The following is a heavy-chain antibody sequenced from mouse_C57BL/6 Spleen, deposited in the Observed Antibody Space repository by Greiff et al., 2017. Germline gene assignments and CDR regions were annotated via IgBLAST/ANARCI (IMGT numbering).Heavy chain of an antibody. Sequence: VQLVESGGGLVQPGGSLKLSCAASGFTFSDYYMYWVRQTPEKRLEWVAYISNGGGSTYYPDTVKGRFTISRDIAKNTLYLQMSRRKSEDTAMYYCARQDGYGTFDYWGQGTTLTVSS. CDR3: ARQDGYGTFDY. CDR1: GFTFSDYY. D-gene: IGHD2-1*01. J-gene: IGHJ2*01. V-gene: IGHV5-12*01. CDR2: ISNGGGST.